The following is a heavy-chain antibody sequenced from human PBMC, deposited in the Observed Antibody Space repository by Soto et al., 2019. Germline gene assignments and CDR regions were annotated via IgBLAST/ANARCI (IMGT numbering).Heavy chain of an antibody. V-gene: IGHV6-1*01. D-gene: IGHD6-19*01. Sequence: SQTLSLTCAISGDSVSSNTAAWNWIRSSPSRGLEWLGRTYYRSNWRHDYAVSGKRRITVNPDTSKKHLSLPPNPVTPHATAVYYCARGVAGAGFDLWGPGTLVTVSS. CDR1: GDSVSSNTAA. J-gene: IGHJ4*02. CDR2: TYYRSNWRH. CDR3: ARGVAGAGFDL.